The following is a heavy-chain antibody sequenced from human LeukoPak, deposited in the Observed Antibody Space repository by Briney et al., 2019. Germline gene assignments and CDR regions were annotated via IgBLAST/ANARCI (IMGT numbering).Heavy chain of an antibody. CDR2: IYYSGSN. CDR1: GGSISSYY. D-gene: IGHD6-25*01. V-gene: IGHV4-59*01. Sequence: SETLSRTCTVSGGSISSYYWGWIRQPPGKGLEWIGYIYYSGSNNYNPSLKSRVTISVDTSKNQFSLKLSSVTAADTAVYYCARGGRIAALDYWGQGTLFTVSS. CDR3: ARGGRIAALDY. J-gene: IGHJ4*02.